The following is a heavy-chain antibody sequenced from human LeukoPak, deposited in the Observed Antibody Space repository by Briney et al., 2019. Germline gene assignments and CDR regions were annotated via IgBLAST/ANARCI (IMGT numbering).Heavy chain of an antibody. CDR1: GYTFTSYG. J-gene: IGHJ4*02. Sequence: ASVKVSCKASGYTFTSYGISWVRQAPGQGLEWMGWISAYNGNTNYAQKLQGRVTMTTDTSTSTAYMELRSLRSDDTAVYYCARASPSYGRGGISYWGQGTLVTVSS. V-gene: IGHV1-18*01. D-gene: IGHD3-16*01. CDR2: ISAYNGNT. CDR3: ARASPSYGRGGISY.